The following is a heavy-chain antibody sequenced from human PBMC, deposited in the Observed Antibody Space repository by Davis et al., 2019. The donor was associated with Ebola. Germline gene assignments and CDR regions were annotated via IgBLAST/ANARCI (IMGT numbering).Heavy chain of an antibody. Sequence: GESLKISCAAPGFTFSSYAMSWVRQAPGKGLEWVSAISGSGGSTYYADSVKGRFTISRDNSKNTLYLQMNSLRAEDTAVYYCAKGRGHNYYYGMDVWGQGTTVTVSS. D-gene: IGHD3-10*01. CDR1: GFTFSSYA. CDR3: AKGRGHNYYYGMDV. CDR2: ISGSGGST. V-gene: IGHV3-23*01. J-gene: IGHJ6*02.